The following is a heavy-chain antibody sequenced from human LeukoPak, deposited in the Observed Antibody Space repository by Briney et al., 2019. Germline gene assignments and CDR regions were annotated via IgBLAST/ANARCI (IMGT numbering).Heavy chain of an antibody. CDR2: IYYSGST. Sequence: SETLSLTCTVSGGSISSSSYYWGWIRQPPGKGLEWIGSIYYSGSTYYNPSLKSRVTISVDTSKNQFSLKLSSVTAADTAVYYCARDRAPHYYDSSGYSPYNWFDPWGQGTLVTVSS. CDR3: ARDRAPHYYDSSGYSPYNWFDP. CDR1: GGSISSSSYY. V-gene: IGHV4-39*07. D-gene: IGHD3-22*01. J-gene: IGHJ5*02.